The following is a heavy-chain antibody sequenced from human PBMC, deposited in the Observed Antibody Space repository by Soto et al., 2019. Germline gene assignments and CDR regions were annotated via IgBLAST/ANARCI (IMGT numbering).Heavy chain of an antibody. D-gene: IGHD1-26*01. Sequence: SETLSLTCAVYGGSFSGYYWSWIRQPPGKGLEWIGEINHSGSTNYNPSLKSRVTISVDTSKNQFSLKLSSVTAADTAVYYCARTGVGATENYNYYGMDVWGQGTTVT. V-gene: IGHV4-34*01. J-gene: IGHJ6*02. CDR2: INHSGST. CDR3: ARTGVGATENYNYYGMDV. CDR1: GGSFSGYY.